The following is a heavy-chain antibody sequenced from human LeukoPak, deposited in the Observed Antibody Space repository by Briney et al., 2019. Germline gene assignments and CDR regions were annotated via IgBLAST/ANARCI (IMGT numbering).Heavy chain of an antibody. CDR2: INPNSGGT. CDR3: ARGGTMVRGVIAYYYYMDV. CDR1: GYTFTGNY. V-gene: IGHV1-2*02. Sequence: GASVKVSCKASGYTFTGNYMHWVRQAPGRGLEWMGWINPNSGGTNYAQKFQGRVTMTRDTSIGTAYMELNRLRSDDTAVYYCARGGTMVRGVIAYYYYMDVWGKGTTVTISS. D-gene: IGHD3-10*01. J-gene: IGHJ6*03.